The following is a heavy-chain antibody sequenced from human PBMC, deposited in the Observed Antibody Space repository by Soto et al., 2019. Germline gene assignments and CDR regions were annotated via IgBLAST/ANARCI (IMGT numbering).Heavy chain of an antibody. CDR1: GGTFSSYA. Sequence: SVKVSCKASGGTFSSYAISWVRQAPGQGLEWMGGIIPIFGTANYAQKFQGRVTITADESTSTAYMELSSLRYEDTAVYYCARESRDCSGGSCYPQKEFDYWGQGTLVTVSS. CDR3: ARESRDCSGGSCYPQKEFDY. J-gene: IGHJ4*02. CDR2: IIPIFGTA. V-gene: IGHV1-69*13. D-gene: IGHD2-15*01.